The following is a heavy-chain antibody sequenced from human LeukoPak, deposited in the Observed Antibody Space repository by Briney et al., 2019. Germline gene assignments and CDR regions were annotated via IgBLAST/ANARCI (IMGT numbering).Heavy chain of an antibody. Sequence: GGSLRLSCAASGFTVSSNYMSWVRQAPGKGLEWVSAIYSGGTTFYADSVKGRFTISRHNSKNTLYLQMNSLRAEDTAVYYCARGLTHDYWGQGTLVTVSS. D-gene: IGHD3-22*01. CDR3: ARGLTHDY. V-gene: IGHV3-53*04. CDR1: GFTVSSNY. J-gene: IGHJ4*02. CDR2: IYSGGTT.